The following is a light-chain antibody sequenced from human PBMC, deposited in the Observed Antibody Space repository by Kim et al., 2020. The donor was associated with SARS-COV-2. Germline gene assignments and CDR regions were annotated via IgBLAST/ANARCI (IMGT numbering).Light chain of an antibody. CDR2: ENT. CDR3: QAFDTRLRGYWV. Sequence: QSVLTQPPSVSGAPGQRVTISCTGTSSNIGTGHDVHCYQHLPGTAPKLLIYENTIRPSGVPDRFSASKSGTSASLAITGLPAEDEADYYCQAFDTRLRGYWVFGGGTQLTVL. V-gene: IGLV1-40*01. CDR1: SSNIGTGHD. J-gene: IGLJ3*02.